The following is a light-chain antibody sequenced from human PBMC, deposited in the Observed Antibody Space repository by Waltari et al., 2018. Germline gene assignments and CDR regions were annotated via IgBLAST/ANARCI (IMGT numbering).Light chain of an antibody. V-gene: IGLV2-23*01. CDR1: SNNFGNYYL. Sequence: QSALTQPASVSGSPGQSITIPCTGGSNNFGNYYLISWYQQHPGKAPKLVIFEGSKRPSGVSDRFSGSPSDNSASLTISGLQAEDEADYYCCSYGGRTTIFGGGTRLTVL. CDR3: CSYGGRTTI. J-gene: IGLJ2*01. CDR2: EGS.